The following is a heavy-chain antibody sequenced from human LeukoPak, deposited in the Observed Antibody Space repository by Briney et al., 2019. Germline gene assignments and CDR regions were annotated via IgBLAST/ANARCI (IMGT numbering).Heavy chain of an antibody. V-gene: IGHV4-39*07. D-gene: IGHD2-15*01. CDR1: GGSISSTNYF. J-gene: IGHJ4*02. Sequence: SETLSLTCTVSGGSISSTNYFWGCIRQPPGKGLEWIGSIYYSGSTYYNPSLKSRVTMSVDTPKNQFSPKLSSVTAADTAVYYCARGSGRPHYFDYWGQGTLVTVSS. CDR3: ARGSGRPHYFDY. CDR2: IYYSGST.